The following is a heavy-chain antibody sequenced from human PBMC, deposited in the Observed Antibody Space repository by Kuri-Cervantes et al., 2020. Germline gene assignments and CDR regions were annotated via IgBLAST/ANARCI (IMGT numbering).Heavy chain of an antibody. CDR3: ATWTFPPPTPHDY. D-gene: IGHD1-1*01. J-gene: IGHJ4*02. CDR1: GFTFSNYW. Sequence: GESLKISCAASGFTFSNYWMSLVRQAPGKGLEWVANIKQDGSEKYYVDSVKGRFTISRDNAKNSLYLQMNSLRAEDTAAYYCATWTFPPPTPHDYWGQGTLVTVSS. V-gene: IGHV3-7*01. CDR2: IKQDGSEK.